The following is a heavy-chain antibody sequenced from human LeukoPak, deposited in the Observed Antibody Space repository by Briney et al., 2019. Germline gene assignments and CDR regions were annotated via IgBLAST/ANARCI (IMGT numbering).Heavy chain of an antibody. CDR3: ARLGIAARADY. V-gene: IGHV4-4*07. J-gene: IGHJ4*02. Sequence: SETLSLTCTVSGGSISSYDWSWIRQPAGKGLEWIGRTYTSGSTNYNPSLKSRVTMSVDMSKNQFSLKLSSMIAADTAVYYCARLGIAARADYWGQGTLVTVSS. CDR1: GGSISSYD. CDR2: TYTSGST. D-gene: IGHD6-6*01.